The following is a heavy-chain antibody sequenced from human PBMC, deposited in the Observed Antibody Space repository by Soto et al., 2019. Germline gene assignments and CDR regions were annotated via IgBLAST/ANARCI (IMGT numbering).Heavy chain of an antibody. J-gene: IGHJ5*02. CDR3: PRLRTIYVRDTGFDP. D-gene: IGHD3-16*01. CDR2: IDPRASYT. V-gene: IGHV5-10-1*01. Sequence: SWMSKMKRKGLEWMGRIDPRASYTNYSPSFQGHVTISADKSISTAYLQLTSLKAADTDLYYFPRLRTIYVRDTGFDPLGQGTLDTVSS.